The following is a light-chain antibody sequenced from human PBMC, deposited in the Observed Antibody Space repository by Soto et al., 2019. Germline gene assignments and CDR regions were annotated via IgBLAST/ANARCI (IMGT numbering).Light chain of an antibody. Sequence: EIVMTQSPATLSVSPGERATLSCRASQSVTSNLAWYQQKRGQAPRLLIYGASTRATGVPDRFSGSGSGTDFTLTISRLEPEDSAVYYCQQRNVWPPVTFGQGTRLEIK. CDR2: GAS. J-gene: IGKJ5*01. CDR3: QQRNVWPPVT. CDR1: QSVTSN. V-gene: IGKV3D-15*01.